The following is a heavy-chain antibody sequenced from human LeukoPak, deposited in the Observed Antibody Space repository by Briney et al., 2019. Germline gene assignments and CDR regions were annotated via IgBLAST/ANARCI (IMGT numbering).Heavy chain of an antibody. CDR1: GYTLTELS. J-gene: IGHJ3*02. D-gene: IGHD1-26*01. CDR3: ARDGPSGSPGRNDAFDI. CDR2: FDPEDGET. V-gene: IGHV1-24*01. Sequence: GASVKVSCKVSGYTLTELSMHWVRQAPGKGLEWMGGFDPEDGETIYAQKFQGRVTMTRDTSTSTVYMELSSLKSEDTAVYYCARDGPSGSPGRNDAFDIWGQGTMVTVSS.